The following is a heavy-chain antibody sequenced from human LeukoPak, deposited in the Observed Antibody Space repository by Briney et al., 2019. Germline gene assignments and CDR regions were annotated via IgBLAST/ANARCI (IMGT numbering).Heavy chain of an antibody. Sequence: KPSETLSLTCTVSGGSISSYYWSWIRQPPGKGLEWIGYIYYSGSTNYNPSLKSRVTISVDTSKNQFSLKLSSVTAADTAVYYCARHSSSWSFFDYWGQGTLVTVSS. V-gene: IGHV4-59*08. CDR2: IYYSGST. CDR1: GGSISSYY. D-gene: IGHD6-13*01. J-gene: IGHJ4*02. CDR3: ARHSSSWSFFDY.